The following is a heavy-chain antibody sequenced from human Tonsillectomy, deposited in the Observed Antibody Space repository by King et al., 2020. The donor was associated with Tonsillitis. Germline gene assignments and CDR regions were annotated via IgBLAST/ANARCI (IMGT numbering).Heavy chain of an antibody. D-gene: IGHD3-22*01. Sequence: VQLVESGGGVVQPGRSLRLSCAASGFTFSSYGMHWVRQAPGKGLEWGAVIWYDGNNKYYADSGKGRFNNSRENSKNTLYLQMNSLRAEDTAVYSCARENYYDSSGYYYGPWFDPWGQGTLVTVSS. V-gene: IGHV3-33*08. CDR3: ARENYYDSSGYYYGPWFDP. CDR2: IWYDGNNK. CDR1: GFTFSSYG. J-gene: IGHJ5*02.